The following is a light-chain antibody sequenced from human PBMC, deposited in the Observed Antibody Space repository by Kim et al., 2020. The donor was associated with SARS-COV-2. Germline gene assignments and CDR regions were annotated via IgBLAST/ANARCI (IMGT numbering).Light chain of an antibody. CDR1: KLGDKY. Sequence: SYELTQPPSVSVSPGQTASITCSGDKLGDKYACWYQHKPGQSPVMVIYQDIKRPSGIPERFSGSNSGNTATLTISGTQAMDEADYYCQAWDSGTAVFGGGTQLTVL. CDR3: QAWDSGTAV. CDR2: QDI. V-gene: IGLV3-1*01. J-gene: IGLJ2*01.